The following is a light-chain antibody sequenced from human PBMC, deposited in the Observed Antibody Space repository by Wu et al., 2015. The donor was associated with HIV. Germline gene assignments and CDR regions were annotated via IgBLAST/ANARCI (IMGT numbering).Light chain of an antibody. Sequence: EMVMTQSPATLSVSPGERATLSCRASQSVGNKLAWYQQKPGQAPRLLIYGASSRAAGIPDRFRGSGSGTDFTLTVNRLEPEDFAVYYCQQYGSSPYSFGQGTKLEIK. CDR3: QQYGSSPYS. J-gene: IGKJ2*03. V-gene: IGKV3-20*01. CDR2: GAS. CDR1: QSVGNK.